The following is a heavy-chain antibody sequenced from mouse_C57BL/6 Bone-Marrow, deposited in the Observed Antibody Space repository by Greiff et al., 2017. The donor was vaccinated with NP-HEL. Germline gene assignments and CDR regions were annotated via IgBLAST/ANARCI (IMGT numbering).Heavy chain of an antibody. CDR3: ARRYYILWYFDV. J-gene: IGHJ1*03. Sequence: DVKLVESGGGLVKPGGSLKLSCAASGFTFSDYGMHWVRQAPEKGLEWVAYISSGSSTIYYADTVKGRFTISRDNAKNTLFLQMTSLRAEDTAMYYCARRYYILWYFDVWGTGTTVTVSS. CDR2: ISSGSSTI. D-gene: IGHD1-1*01. V-gene: IGHV5-17*01. CDR1: GFTFSDYG.